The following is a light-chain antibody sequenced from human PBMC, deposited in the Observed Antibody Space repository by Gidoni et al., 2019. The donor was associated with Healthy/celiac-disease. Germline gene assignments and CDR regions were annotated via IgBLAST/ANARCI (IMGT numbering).Light chain of an antibody. CDR2: DAS. Sequence: EIVLTQSPATLSLSPGERATLSGRASQSVSSYLAWYQQKPGQAPRLLIYDASNRATGIPARFSGSGSGTDFTLTISSLEPEDFAVYYLQERSNWPPSTFGQGTRLEIK. CDR1: QSVSSY. V-gene: IGKV3-11*01. J-gene: IGKJ5*01. CDR3: QERSNWPPST.